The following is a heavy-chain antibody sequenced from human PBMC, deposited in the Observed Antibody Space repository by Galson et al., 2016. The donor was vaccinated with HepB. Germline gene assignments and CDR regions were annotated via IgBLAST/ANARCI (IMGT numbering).Heavy chain of an antibody. J-gene: IGHJ2*01. CDR1: GASVSSDTW. CDR3: AKNGPAHSGGWYFGL. CDR2: ADHRGNS. Sequence: SETLSLTCAVSGASVSSDTWWSWVRQPPQKGLEWIAEADHRGNSNYNPALKTRVIISLDSSKNEISLKLTSVTAADTAVYYCAKNGPAHSGGWYFGLWGRGTLVNVSS. D-gene: IGHD6-25*01. V-gene: IGHV4-4*02.